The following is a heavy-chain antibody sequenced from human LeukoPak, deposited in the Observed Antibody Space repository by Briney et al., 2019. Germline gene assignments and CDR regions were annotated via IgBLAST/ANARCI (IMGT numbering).Heavy chain of an antibody. J-gene: IGHJ4*02. CDR2: IYYSGST. CDR3: ARGGYSYGYTGHFDY. D-gene: IGHD5-18*01. CDR1: GGSISSGGYY. V-gene: IGHV4-31*03. Sequence: SETLSLTCTVSGGSISSGGYYWSWIRQHPGKGLEWIGYIYYSGSTYYNPSLKSRVTISVDTSKNQFPLKLSSVTAADTAVYYCARGGYSYGYTGHFDYWGQGTLVTVSS.